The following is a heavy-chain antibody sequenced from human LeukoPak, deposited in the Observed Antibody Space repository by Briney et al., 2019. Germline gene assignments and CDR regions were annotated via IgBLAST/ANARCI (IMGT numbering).Heavy chain of an antibody. J-gene: IGHJ5*02. CDR2: IYSSGTT. CDR3: ARQRGYHYDSTTNRFSDL. V-gene: IGHV4-59*08. Sequence: SETLSLTCTVSGGSISTYYWTWIRQPPGKGLEWVGYIYSSGTTYYNPSLKSRVTISVDTSKNQFSLRLSSVTAADTAVYYCARQRGYHYDSTTNRFSDLWGQGTRVTVSS. D-gene: IGHD3-22*01. CDR1: GGSISTYY.